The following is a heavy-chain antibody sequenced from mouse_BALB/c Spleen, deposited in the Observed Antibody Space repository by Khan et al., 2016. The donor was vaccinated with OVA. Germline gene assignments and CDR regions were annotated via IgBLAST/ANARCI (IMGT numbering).Heavy chain of an antibody. CDR2: INYSGNT. J-gene: IGHJ3*01. Sequence: VQLKESGPGLVKPSQSLSLTCTVTGYSITSEYAWNWIRHFPGNKLEWMGYINYSGNTRYNPSLKSRISITRDTSKNQFFLQLNSVTTEDTATCYCTRKDYYDYDPFPYWGQGTLVTVSA. CDR3: TRKDYYDYDPFPY. CDR1: GYSITSEYA. V-gene: IGHV3-2*02. D-gene: IGHD2-4*01.